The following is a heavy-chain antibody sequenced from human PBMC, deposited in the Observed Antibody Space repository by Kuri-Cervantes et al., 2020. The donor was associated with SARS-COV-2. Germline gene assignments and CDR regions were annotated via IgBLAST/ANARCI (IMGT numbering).Heavy chain of an antibody. Sequence: SETLSLTCAVYGGSFSGYDWSWIRQPPGKGLEWIGEINHSGYTKYNPSLKSRVTISVDTSKNQFSLKLSSVTAADTAVYYCARGTSTFRVITTPFDYWGQGTLVTVSS. CDR3: ARGTSTFRVITTPFDY. J-gene: IGHJ4*02. D-gene: IGHD3-22*01. CDR1: GGSFSGYD. V-gene: IGHV4-34*01. CDR2: INHSGYT.